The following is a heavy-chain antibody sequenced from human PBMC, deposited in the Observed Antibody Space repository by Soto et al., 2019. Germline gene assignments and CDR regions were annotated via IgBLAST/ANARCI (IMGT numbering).Heavy chain of an antibody. CDR1: GFTFSNYA. CDR2: ISGSGART. D-gene: IGHD6-6*01. Sequence: GGSLRLSCAASGFTFSNYAMSWVRQAPGKGLEWVSDISGSGARTYYADSVKGRFTISRDNSKNTLYLQMNSLRAEDTAVYYCAKTGSSSSGYYYYGMDVWGQGTTVTVPS. CDR3: AKTGSSSSGYYYYGMDV. J-gene: IGHJ6*02. V-gene: IGHV3-23*01.